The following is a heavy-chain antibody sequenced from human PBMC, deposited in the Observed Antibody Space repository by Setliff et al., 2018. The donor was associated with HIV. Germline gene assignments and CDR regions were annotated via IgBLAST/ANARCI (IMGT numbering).Heavy chain of an antibody. D-gene: IGHD3-3*01. V-gene: IGHV3-23*01. CDR3: AKEIQFMEWLLLNTGFDY. J-gene: IGHJ4*02. Sequence: GSLRLSCVASGFTFTNYAMSWVRQAPGKGLEWVSGIGGSGGRTNYADSVKGRFTISRDNSKKTLYLQMNSLRAEDTAVYYCAKEIQFMEWLLLNTGFDYWGQGTPVTSPQ. CDR1: GFTFTNYA. CDR2: IGGSGGRT.